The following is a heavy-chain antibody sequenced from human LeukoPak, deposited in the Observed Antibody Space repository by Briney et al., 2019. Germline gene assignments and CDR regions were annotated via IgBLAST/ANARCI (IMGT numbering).Heavy chain of an antibody. D-gene: IGHD2-2*01. CDR2: ISYDGSNK. CDR1: GFTFSSYG. CDR3: AKDLSSTDYYYGMDV. V-gene: IGHV3-30*18. Sequence: PGGSLRLSCAASGFTFSSYGMHWVRQAPGKGLEWVAVISYDGSNKYYADSVKGRFTISRDNSKNTLYLQMNSLRAEDTAVYYCAKDLSSTDYYYGMDVWGQGTTVTVSS. J-gene: IGHJ6*02.